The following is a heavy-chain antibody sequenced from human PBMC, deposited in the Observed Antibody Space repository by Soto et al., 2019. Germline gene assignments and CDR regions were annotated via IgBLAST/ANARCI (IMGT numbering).Heavy chain of an antibody. D-gene: IGHD3-3*01. CDR1: GDSVSSNSAA. CDR2: TYYRSKWYN. V-gene: IGHV6-1*01. Sequence: SQTLSLTCAISGDSVSSNSAAWNWIRQSPSRGLEWLGRTYYRSKWYNDYAVSVKSRITINPDTSKNQFSLQLNSVTPEDTAVYYCARAHDFWSGYYHYYYYGMDVWGQGPTVTVYS. J-gene: IGHJ6*02. CDR3: ARAHDFWSGYYHYYYYGMDV.